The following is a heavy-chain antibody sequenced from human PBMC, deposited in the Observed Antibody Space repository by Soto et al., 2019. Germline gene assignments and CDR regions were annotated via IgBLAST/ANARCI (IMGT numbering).Heavy chain of an antibody. CDR3: VRAGSGYSFDY. CDR2: VFYSGST. J-gene: IGHJ4*02. CDR1: GGSISSYY. V-gene: IGHV4-59*01. Sequence: PSETLSLTCAVSGGSISSYYWSWIRQPPGKGLELIGYVFYSGSTNYSPSLKSRVTISLDTSKNRFSLKLNSVTAADTAVYYCVRAGSGYSFDYWGQGTLVTVPS. D-gene: IGHD3-9*01.